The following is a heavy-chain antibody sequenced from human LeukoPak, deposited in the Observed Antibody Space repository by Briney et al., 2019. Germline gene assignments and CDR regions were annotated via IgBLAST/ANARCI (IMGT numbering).Heavy chain of an antibody. CDR3: ARVYTSRWYTGSLNFDY. CDR1: GGSISSHY. Sequence: SETLSLTCTVSGGSISSHYWSWIRQTPEKGLEWIGYVSNTGSTSYNPSLKTRVTISVDTSTDQFSLKLNSVTPADTAVYYCARVYTSRWYTGSLNFDYWGQGTLVTVSS. CDR2: VSNTGST. D-gene: IGHD6-13*01. J-gene: IGHJ4*02. V-gene: IGHV4-59*11.